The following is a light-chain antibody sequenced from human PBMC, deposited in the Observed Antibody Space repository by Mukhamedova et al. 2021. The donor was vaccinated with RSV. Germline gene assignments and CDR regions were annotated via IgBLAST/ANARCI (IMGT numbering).Light chain of an antibody. CDR1: QSTWDSSNNKNY. V-gene: IGKV4-1*01. Sequence: QSTWDSSNNKNYSAWYQQKPGQPPKLLIYWASTRESGVPDRFSGSGSGTDFTLTISSLQAEDVAVYYCQQYYSTPWTFGQGTKVEIK. CDR2: WAS. J-gene: IGKJ1*01. CDR3: QQYYSTPWT.